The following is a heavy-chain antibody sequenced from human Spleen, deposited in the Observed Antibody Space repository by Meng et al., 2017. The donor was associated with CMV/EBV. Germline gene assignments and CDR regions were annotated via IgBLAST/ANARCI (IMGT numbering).Heavy chain of an antibody. V-gene: IGHV1-18*01. Sequence: SCKPSGYTFTNYYVSWVRQAPGPGLQWMGWISAYNGNTNYAQKLQGRVTMTTDPSTSTAYMELRSLRSDDTAVYYCARGMYSSGDDYWGQGTLVTVSS. CDR2: ISAYNGNT. D-gene: IGHD6-19*01. CDR1: GYTFTNYY. CDR3: ARGMYSSGDDY. J-gene: IGHJ4*02.